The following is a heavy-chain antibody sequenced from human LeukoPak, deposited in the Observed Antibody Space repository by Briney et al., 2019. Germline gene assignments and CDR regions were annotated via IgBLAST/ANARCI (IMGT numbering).Heavy chain of an antibody. CDR3: GTGYRTYFDY. V-gene: IGHV4-59*08. CDR1: GGSISSYY. CDR2: IYYSGST. D-gene: IGHD3-16*02. Sequence: SETLSLTCTVSGGSISSYYWSWIRQPPGKGLEWIGYIYYSGSTNYNPSLKSRVTISVDTPKNQFSLKLSSVTAADTAVYYCGTGYRTYFDYWGQGTLVTVSS. J-gene: IGHJ4*02.